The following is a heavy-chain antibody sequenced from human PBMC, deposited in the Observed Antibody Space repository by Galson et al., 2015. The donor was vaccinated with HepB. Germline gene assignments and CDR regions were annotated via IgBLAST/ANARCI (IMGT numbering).Heavy chain of an antibody. CDR2: IYWDGDK. CDR3: AQSTWVGGMGYFDY. J-gene: IGHJ4*02. V-gene: IGHV2-5*02. D-gene: IGHD3-10*01. Sequence: PALVKPTQTLTLACTFSGFSLTTSGVGVGWIRQPPGKALEWLALIYWDGDKRYSPSLRTRLTIAKDTSENQVVLTMTNMDPVDTATYYCAQSTWVGGMGYFDYWGQGTLITVSS. CDR1: GFSLTTSGVG.